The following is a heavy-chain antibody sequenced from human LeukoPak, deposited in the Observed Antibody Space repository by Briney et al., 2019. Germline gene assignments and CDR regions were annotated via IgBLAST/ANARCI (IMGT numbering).Heavy chain of an antibody. D-gene: IGHD3-16*01. CDR1: GFTFSSYS. CDR2: VRDDGSSQ. Sequence: TGGSLRLSCAASGFTFSSYSMNWVRQAPGKGLDWVAFVRDDGSSQKYAATVKGRFTTSRDNSKNTLYLQMNNLRPEDTAVYYCTKGQLWASGRAFDIWGQGTMVTVSS. V-gene: IGHV3-30*02. J-gene: IGHJ3*02. CDR3: TKGQLWASGRAFDI.